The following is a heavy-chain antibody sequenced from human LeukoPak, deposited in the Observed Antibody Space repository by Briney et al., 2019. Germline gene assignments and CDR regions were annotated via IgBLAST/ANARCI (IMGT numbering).Heavy chain of an antibody. D-gene: IGHD6-6*01. J-gene: IGHJ4*02. V-gene: IGHV1-69*13. Sequence: GASVKVSCKASGGTSSSYAISWVRQAPGQGLEWMGGIIPIFGTANYAQKFQGRVTITADESTSTAYMELSSLRSGDTAVYYCARGGGIAARTYDFDSWGQGTLVTVSS. CDR1: GGTSSSYA. CDR3: ARGGGIAARTYDFDS. CDR2: IIPIFGTA.